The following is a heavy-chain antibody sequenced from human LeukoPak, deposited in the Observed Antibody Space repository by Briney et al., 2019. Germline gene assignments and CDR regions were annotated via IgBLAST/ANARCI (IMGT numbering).Heavy chain of an antibody. CDR1: GFTFSSYV. D-gene: IGHD2-15*01. CDR3: AKGDFGVLVVAATGGFDY. Sequence: GGSLRLSCAASGFTFSSYVMSWVRQAPGKGLEWASAISGSGGSTHYADSVKGRFTISRDDSKNTLYLQTNSLRAEDTAVYYCAKGDFGVLVVAATGGFDYWGQGTLVTVSS. J-gene: IGHJ4*02. V-gene: IGHV3-23*01. CDR2: ISGSGGST.